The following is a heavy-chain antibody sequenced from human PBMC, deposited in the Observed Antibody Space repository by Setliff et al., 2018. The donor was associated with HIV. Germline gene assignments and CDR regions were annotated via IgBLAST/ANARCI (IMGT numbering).Heavy chain of an antibody. Sequence: PSETLSLTCAVYGGSVSGHYWGWFRQPPGKGLEWIGEITPSGATNYLPSLKSRVTMSLDTSKNQFSLKMTSVTAADTALYYCSNGNTTRDEDAWGQGTLVTVSS. CDR3: SNGNTTRDEDA. CDR2: ITPSGAT. V-gene: IGHV4-34*01. CDR1: GGSVSGHY. D-gene: IGHD1-1*01. J-gene: IGHJ5*02.